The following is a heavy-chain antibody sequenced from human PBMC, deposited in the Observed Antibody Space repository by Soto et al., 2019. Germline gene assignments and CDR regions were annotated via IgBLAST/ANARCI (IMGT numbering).Heavy chain of an antibody. CDR2: FYYSRST. Sequence: QVQLQESGPGLVKPSETLSLTCTVSGDSVSSASSYWTWIRQPPGKGLEWIGYFYYSRSTNYNPSLKSRVTISGDTSKNHFSLKLNSVTAADTAIYYCARGFSGNWCEKFDYWGQGNPVTVSS. D-gene: IGHD6-13*01. CDR3: ARGFSGNWCEKFDY. V-gene: IGHV4-61*03. CDR1: GDSVSSASSY. J-gene: IGHJ4*02.